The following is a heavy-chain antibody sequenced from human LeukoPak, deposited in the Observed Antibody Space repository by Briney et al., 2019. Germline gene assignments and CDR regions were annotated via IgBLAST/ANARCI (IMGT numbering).Heavy chain of an antibody. V-gene: IGHV3-33*06. J-gene: IGHJ4*02. CDR1: GFTFSSYG. CDR3: AKARNWLDGFDY. Sequence: GRSLRLSCAASGFTFSSYGMHWVRQAPGKGLEWVAVIWYGGSNKYYADSVKGRFTISRDNSKNTLYLQMNSLRAEDTAVYYCAKARNWLDGFDYWGQGTLVTVSS. CDR2: IWYGGSNK. D-gene: IGHD1-14*01.